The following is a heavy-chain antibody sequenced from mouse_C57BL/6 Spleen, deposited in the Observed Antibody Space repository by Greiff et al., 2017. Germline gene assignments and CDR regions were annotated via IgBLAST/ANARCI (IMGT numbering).Heavy chain of an antibody. CDR3: AREGDGYLLDY. CDR2: IDPSDSET. CDR1: GYTFTSYW. Sequence: QVQLQQPGAELVRPGSSVKLSCKASGYTFTSYWMHWVKQRPIQGLEWIGNIDPSDSETHYNQKFKDKATLTVDKSSSTAYMQLSSLTSEDSAVYYCAREGDGYLLDYWGRGTTLTVSS. D-gene: IGHD2-3*01. J-gene: IGHJ2*01. V-gene: IGHV1-52*01.